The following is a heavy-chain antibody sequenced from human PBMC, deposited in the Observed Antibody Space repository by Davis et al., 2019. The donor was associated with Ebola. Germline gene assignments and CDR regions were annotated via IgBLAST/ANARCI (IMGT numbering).Heavy chain of an antibody. CDR3: ARDLVVGAFDP. V-gene: IGHV1-8*01. Sequence: ASVKVSCKASGYTFTSYDINWVRQATGQGLEWMGWMNPNSGNTGYAQKFQGRVTMTRNTSISTAYMELRSLRSDDAAVYYCARDLVVGAFDPWGQGTLVTVSS. J-gene: IGHJ5*02. CDR2: MNPNSGNT. CDR1: GYTFTSYD. D-gene: IGHD2-15*01.